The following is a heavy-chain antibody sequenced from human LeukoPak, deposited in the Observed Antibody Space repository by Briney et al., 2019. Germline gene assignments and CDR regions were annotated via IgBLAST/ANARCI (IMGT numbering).Heavy chain of an antibody. CDR3: AKRDPRPFASDI. CDR2: ISGSGSNT. J-gene: IGHJ3*02. CDR1: GFTFSSYS. V-gene: IGHV3-23*01. Sequence: GGSLRLSCAASGFTFSSYSMNWVRQAPGKGLEWVSLISGSGSNTYYADSVKGRFTISRDNSKSTLYLQMNSLRVEDTAVYYCAKRDPRPFASDIWGQGTMVAVSS.